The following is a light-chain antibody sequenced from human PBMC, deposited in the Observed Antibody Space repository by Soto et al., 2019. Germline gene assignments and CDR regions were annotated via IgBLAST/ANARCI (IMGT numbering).Light chain of an antibody. CDR3: LQYGSAPST. CDR2: DAS. J-gene: IGKJ2*01. CDR1: QYVSNNY. Sequence: EIVLTQSPATRSLSPGERATLSCGASQYVSNNYLAWYQQKPGLAPRLLIYDASNRAAGIPDRFSGSGSGTDFTLTIGRLEHEDFAVYYCLQYGSAPSTFGLGTELEIK. V-gene: IGKV3D-20*01.